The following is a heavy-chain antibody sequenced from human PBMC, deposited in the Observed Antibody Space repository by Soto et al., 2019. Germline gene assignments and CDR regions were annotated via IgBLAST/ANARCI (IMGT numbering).Heavy chain of an antibody. CDR1: GFTFSSYG. Sequence: PGGSLRLSCAASGFTFSSYGMHWVRQAPGKGLEWVAVISYDGSNKYYADSVKGRFTISRDNSKNTLYLQMNSLRAEDTAVYYCAKDLSDIVLVPAADYYYYGMDVWGQGTTVTVSS. J-gene: IGHJ6*02. V-gene: IGHV3-30*18. CDR2: ISYDGSNK. D-gene: IGHD2-2*01. CDR3: AKDLSDIVLVPAADYYYYGMDV.